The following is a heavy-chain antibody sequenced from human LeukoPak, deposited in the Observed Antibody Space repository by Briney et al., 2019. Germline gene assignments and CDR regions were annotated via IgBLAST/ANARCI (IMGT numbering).Heavy chain of an antibody. CDR1: GFPFRRFS. V-gene: IGHV3-21*01. CDR2: ISGSSGSI. CDR3: ARDTTSCGRGCYSLTDY. Sequence: WGAPRLSFSASGFPFRRFSINWVRQAPGKGVEWVSSISGSSGSIYYADSLKGRFTVSRDNAKNSLYLQMDSLRAEDTAVYYCARDTTSCGRGCYSLTDYWGPGTLVSVSS. J-gene: IGHJ4*01. D-gene: IGHD2-21*02.